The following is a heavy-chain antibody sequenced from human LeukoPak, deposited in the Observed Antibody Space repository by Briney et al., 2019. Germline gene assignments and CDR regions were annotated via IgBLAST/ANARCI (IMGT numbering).Heavy chain of an antibody. CDR1: GGSFSGYY. Sequence: SETLSLTCAVYGGSFSGYYWSWIRQPPGKGLEWIGEINHSGSTNYNPSLKSRVTISVDASKNQFSLKLSSVTAADTAVYYCARSPPRRIVLMGYAGLSWFDPWGQGTLVTVSS. V-gene: IGHV4-34*01. CDR2: INHSGST. CDR3: ARSPPRRIVLMGYAGLSWFDP. J-gene: IGHJ5*02. D-gene: IGHD2-8*01.